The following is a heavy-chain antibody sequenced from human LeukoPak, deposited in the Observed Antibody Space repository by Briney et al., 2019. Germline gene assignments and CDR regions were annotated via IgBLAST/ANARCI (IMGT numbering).Heavy chain of an antibody. J-gene: IGHJ2*01. V-gene: IGHV4-59*08. Sequence: SETLSCTGTVSGGSISSNYWSWIRQPPGKGLEWIGFIYYSGSTNYNPSLKSRVTISVDTSKNQFSLKLSSVTAADTAVYYCARHPEREVPAAWFYWYFDLWGRGTLVTVSS. CDR1: GGSISSNY. D-gene: IGHD2-2*01. CDR2: IYYSGST. CDR3: ARHPEREVPAAWFYWYFDL.